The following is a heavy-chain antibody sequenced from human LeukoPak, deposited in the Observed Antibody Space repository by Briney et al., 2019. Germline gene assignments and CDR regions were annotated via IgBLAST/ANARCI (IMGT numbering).Heavy chain of an antibody. Sequence: RGSLRPSCAASGLTFSSSNMHWVRPAPGKWLEWVSFISCSSTATTYADSVKGRFTISRDIGRKALYLQMNSLRDEDTAVYYCARGGGRSYSDAFDIWGQGTVVT. CDR2: ISCSSTAT. D-gene: IGHD1-26*01. CDR3: ARGGGRSYSDAFDI. J-gene: IGHJ3*02. V-gene: IGHV3-48*02. CDR1: GLTFSSSN.